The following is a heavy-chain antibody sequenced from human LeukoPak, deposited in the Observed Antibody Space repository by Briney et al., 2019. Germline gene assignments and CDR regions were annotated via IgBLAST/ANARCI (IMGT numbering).Heavy chain of an antibody. CDR1: GGSFSGYY. Sequence: SETLSLTCAVYGGSFSGYYWSWIRQPPGKGLEWIGEINHSGSTNYNPSLKSRVTISVDTSKNQFSLKLSSVTAADTAVYYCARGAQRLYSNAVPRNWFDPWGQGTLVTVSS. CDR2: INHSGST. J-gene: IGHJ5*02. D-gene: IGHD5-18*01. CDR3: ARGAQRLYSNAVPRNWFDP. V-gene: IGHV4-34*01.